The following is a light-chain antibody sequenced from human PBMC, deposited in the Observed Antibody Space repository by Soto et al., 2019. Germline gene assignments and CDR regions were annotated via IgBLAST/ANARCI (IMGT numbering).Light chain of an antibody. CDR3: QQSFSTPPT. Sequence: DIQMTQSPSSLSASVGDRVTITCRASQSISDNLNWYQHKPGTAPNLLIYAASSLQSGVPSRFSGSGSGTDFTLTISSLQPEDFVTYYCQQSFSTPPTFGGGTKVDI. J-gene: IGKJ4*01. CDR2: AAS. CDR1: QSISDN. V-gene: IGKV1-39*01.